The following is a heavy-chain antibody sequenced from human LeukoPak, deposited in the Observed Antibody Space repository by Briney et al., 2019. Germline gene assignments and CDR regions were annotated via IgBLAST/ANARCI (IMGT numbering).Heavy chain of an antibody. CDR3: AKVRGSYLFDY. D-gene: IGHD1-26*01. CDR2: ISSNGGST. J-gene: IGHJ4*02. V-gene: IGHV3-64*04. Sequence: PGGSLRLSCSASGFTFRSYAMHWVRQAPGKGLEYVSAISSNGGSTYYADSVKGRFTISRDNSKNTLYLRMNSLRAEDTAVYYCAKVRGSYLFDYWGQGTLVTVSS. CDR1: GFTFRSYA.